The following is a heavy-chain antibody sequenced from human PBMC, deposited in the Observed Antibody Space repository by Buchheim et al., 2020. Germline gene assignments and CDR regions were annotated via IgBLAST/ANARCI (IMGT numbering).Heavy chain of an antibody. Sequence: EVQILESGGGLVQPGGSLRLSCVVSGFRFGSYGMTWVRQAPGKGLEWVSAISGSGYSRDYADSVKGRFTISRDNSKNTLFLHMNSLRAEDSAVYYCAKDKETWPQNGYFDYWGQGT. D-gene: IGHD5-24*01. CDR1: GFRFGSYG. CDR2: ISGSGYSR. CDR3: AKDKETWPQNGYFDY. V-gene: IGHV3-23*01. J-gene: IGHJ4*02.